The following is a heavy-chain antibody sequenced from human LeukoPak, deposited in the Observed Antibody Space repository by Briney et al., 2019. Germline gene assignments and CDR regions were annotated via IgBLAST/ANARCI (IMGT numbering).Heavy chain of an antibody. CDR3: AKAESGWETDGFDI. V-gene: IGHV3-23*01. CDR2: ISVSGENT. D-gene: IGHD6-19*01. Sequence: GGSLRLSCAASGFTFSSYAMTWVRQAPGKGLQWVSTISVSGENTYYADSVKGRFTISRDNSKNTLYLQMNSLRAEDTAVYYCAKAESGWETDGFDIWGQGTMVTVSS. J-gene: IGHJ3*02. CDR1: GFTFSSYA.